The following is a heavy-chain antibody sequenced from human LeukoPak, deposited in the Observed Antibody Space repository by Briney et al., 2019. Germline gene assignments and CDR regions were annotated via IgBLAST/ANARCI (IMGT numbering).Heavy chain of an antibody. CDR2: ISGSGDNT. CDR1: GFTFSSYA. D-gene: IGHD3-22*01. J-gene: IGHJ4*02. Sequence: GGSLRLSCAASGFTFSSYAISWVRQAPGKGLEWVSGISGSGDNTYYADSVKGRFTISRDNSKNTLYVQVNSLGTEDTAAYYCAKGSYYDSSGSFYFDYWGQGTLVTVSS. CDR3: AKGSYYDSSGSFYFDY. V-gene: IGHV3-23*01.